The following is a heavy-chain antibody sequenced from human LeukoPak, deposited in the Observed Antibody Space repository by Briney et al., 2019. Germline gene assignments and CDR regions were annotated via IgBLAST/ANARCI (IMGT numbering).Heavy chain of an antibody. CDR2: INHSGST. J-gene: IGHJ4*02. V-gene: IGHV4-34*01. CDR3: ARVNADYSNYRYFDY. D-gene: IGHD4-11*01. Sequence: SETLSLTCAVYGGSFSGYYWSWLRQPPGKGLEWIGEINHSGSTNYNPSLKSRVTISVDTSKNQFSLKLSSVTAADTAVYYCARVNADYSNYRYFDYWGQGTLVTVSS. CDR1: GGSFSGYY.